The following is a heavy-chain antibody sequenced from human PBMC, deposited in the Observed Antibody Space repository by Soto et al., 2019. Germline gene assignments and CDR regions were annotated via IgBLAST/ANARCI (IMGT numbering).Heavy chain of an antibody. CDR3: ATVFGGYCSGGSCYSEYFQH. Sequence: GGSLRLSCAASGFTFSSYWMSWVRQAPGKGLEWVANIKQDGSEKYYVGSVKGRFTISRDNAKNSLYLQMNSLRAEDTAVYYCATVFGGYCSGGSCYSEYFQHWGQGTLVTVSS. D-gene: IGHD2-15*01. CDR2: IKQDGSEK. J-gene: IGHJ1*01. V-gene: IGHV3-7*01. CDR1: GFTFSSYW.